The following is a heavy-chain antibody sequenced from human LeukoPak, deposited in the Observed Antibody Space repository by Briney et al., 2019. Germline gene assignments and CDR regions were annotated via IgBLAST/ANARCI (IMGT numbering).Heavy chain of an antibody. D-gene: IGHD3-10*01. Sequence: SETLSLTCTVSGASITGFFWDWIRQPPGKGLEWIGYMHYSGGVRYNPSFESRVTMSIDTSKNQFSLIMTSVTAADTAVYYCARASTYGLASSFYAGFDYWGQGALVSVSA. CDR2: MHYSGGV. CDR3: ARASTYGLASSFYAGFDY. J-gene: IGHJ4*02. CDR1: GASITGFF. V-gene: IGHV4-59*01.